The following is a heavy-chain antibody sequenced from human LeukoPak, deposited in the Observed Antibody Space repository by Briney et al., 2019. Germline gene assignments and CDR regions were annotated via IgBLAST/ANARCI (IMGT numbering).Heavy chain of an antibody. Sequence: GASVKVSCKASGYTFTSYDINWVRQATGQGLEWMGWMNPNSGNTGYAQKFQGRATITRNTSISTAYMELSSLRSEDTAVYYCARGATIAARTSFGYWGQGTLVTVSS. V-gene: IGHV1-8*03. CDR3: ARGATIAARTSFGY. J-gene: IGHJ4*02. D-gene: IGHD6-6*01. CDR1: GYTFTSYD. CDR2: MNPNSGNT.